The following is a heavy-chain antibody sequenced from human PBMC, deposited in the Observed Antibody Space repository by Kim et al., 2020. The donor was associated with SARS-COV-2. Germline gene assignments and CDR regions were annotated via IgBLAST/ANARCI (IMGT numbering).Heavy chain of an antibody. V-gene: IGHV3-30-3*01. J-gene: IGHJ4*02. CDR2: ISYDGSNK. CDR3: ARDWGSGWGG. CDR1: GFTFSSYA. Sequence: GGSLRLSCAASGFTFSSYAMHWVRQAPGKGLEWVAVISYDGSNKYYADSVKGRFTISRDNSKNTLYLQMNSLRAEDTAVYYCARDWGSGWGGWGQGTLVTVSS. D-gene: IGHD6-19*01.